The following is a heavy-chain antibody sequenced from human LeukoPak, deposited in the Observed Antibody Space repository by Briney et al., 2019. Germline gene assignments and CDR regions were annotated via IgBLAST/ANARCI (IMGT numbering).Heavy chain of an antibody. CDR3: ARGSYYDTLTGYYRGSFDS. D-gene: IGHD3-9*01. CDR1: GGSTSTYY. Sequence: SETLSLTCTVSGGSTSTYYWSWIRQPAEKGLEWIGRVSTSGTTQYNPSFKSRVTMSVDTSSNQFSLKLSSVTAAGTAVYYCARGSYYDTLTGYYRGSFDSWGQGTLVTVSS. V-gene: IGHV4-4*07. CDR2: VSTSGTT. J-gene: IGHJ4*02.